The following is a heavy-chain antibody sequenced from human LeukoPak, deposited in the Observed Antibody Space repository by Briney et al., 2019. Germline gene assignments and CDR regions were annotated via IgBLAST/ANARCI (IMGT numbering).Heavy chain of an antibody. CDR1: GFTFNNYY. D-gene: IGHD3-10*01. CDR3: VKDRYVARGDYLDF. J-gene: IGHJ4*02. Sequence: GGSLRLSCVASGFTFNNYYMTWVRQAPGKGLEWVSNICRSDGSIYYADSVKGRFTISRDNAKNTQSLQMSSLRTEDTAIYYCVKDRYVARGDYLDFWGQGTLVTVSS. CDR2: ICRSDGSI. V-gene: IGHV3-23*01.